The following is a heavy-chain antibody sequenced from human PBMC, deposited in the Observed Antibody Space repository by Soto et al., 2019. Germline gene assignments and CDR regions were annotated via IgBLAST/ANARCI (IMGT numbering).Heavy chain of an antibody. CDR3: ARDDCSGGSCYFWFDP. CDR1: GFTFSSYS. J-gene: IGHJ5*02. CDR2: ISSSSSTI. Sequence: EVQLVESGGGLVQPGGSLRLSRAASGFTFSSYSMNWVRQAPGKGLEWVSYISSSSSTIYYADSVKGRFTISRDNAKNSLYLQMNSLRDEDTAVYYCARDDCSGGSCYFWFDPWGQGTLVTVSS. V-gene: IGHV3-48*02. D-gene: IGHD2-15*01.